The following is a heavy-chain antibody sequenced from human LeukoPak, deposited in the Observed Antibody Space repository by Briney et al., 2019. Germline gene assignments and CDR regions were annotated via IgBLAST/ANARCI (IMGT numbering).Heavy chain of an antibody. CDR1: GFIFSSYD. CDR2: VSSSGGST. V-gene: IGHV3-23*01. J-gene: IGHJ4*02. Sequence: PGGSLRLSCAASGFIFSSYDMNWVRQAPGKGLEWVSGVSSSGGSTYYADSVKGRFTISRDNSKNTLYLQMNSLRAEDTALYFCAKAVSHSYFDFWGQGTLVTVSA. CDR3: AKAVSHSYFDF. D-gene: IGHD6-19*01.